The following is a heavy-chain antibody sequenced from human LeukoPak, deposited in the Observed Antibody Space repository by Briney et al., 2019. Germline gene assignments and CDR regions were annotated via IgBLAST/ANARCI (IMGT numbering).Heavy chain of an antibody. J-gene: IGHJ4*02. Sequence: GASVKVSCKASGGIYRTYAINWVRQAPGQGLEWMGGIIPFIGITKHAQKFQGRVTVTADESTGTVYLEVNSLKSEDTAVYYCAKDGPYSSTWYGFYWGQGTLVTVSS. CDR3: AKDGPYSSTWYGFY. V-gene: IGHV1-69*10. CDR2: IIPFIGIT. D-gene: IGHD6-13*01. CDR1: GGIYRTYA.